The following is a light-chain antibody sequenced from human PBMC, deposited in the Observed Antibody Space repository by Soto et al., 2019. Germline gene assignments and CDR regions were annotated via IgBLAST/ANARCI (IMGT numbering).Light chain of an antibody. CDR2: GAS. CDR3: QQYGSSLVT. J-gene: IGKJ1*01. CDR1: QSVSSSY. Sequence: EIVLTQSPGTLSLSPGERATLSCRASQSVSSSYLAWYQQKPGQAPRLLIYGASSRATGIPDRFSGSGSGTDFTLTISRLEPEEFAVYYCQQYGSSLVTFGQGTKVEIK. V-gene: IGKV3-20*01.